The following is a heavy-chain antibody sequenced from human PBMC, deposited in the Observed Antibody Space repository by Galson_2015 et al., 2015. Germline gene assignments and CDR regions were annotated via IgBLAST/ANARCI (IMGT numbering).Heavy chain of an antibody. CDR3: ASGRHFDWLSPFDY. Sequence: KVSCKASGYTFTSYWIGWVRQMPGKGLEWMGIIYPGDSDTRYSPSFQGQVTISADKSISTAYLQWSSLKASDTAMYYCASGRHFDWLSPFDYWGQGTLGTVSS. CDR1: GYTFTSYW. D-gene: IGHD3-9*01. J-gene: IGHJ4*02. V-gene: IGHV5-51*01. CDR2: IYPGDSDT.